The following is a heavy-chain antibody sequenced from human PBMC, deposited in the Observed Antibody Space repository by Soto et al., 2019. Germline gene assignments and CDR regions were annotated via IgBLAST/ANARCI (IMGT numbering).Heavy chain of an antibody. J-gene: IGHJ4*02. CDR2: IYHSGST. CDR3: ARAREGDYDILTGYYTPSHFDY. Sequence: SETLSLTCAVSGYSISSGYYWGFIRQPPGKGLEWIGSIYHSGSTYYNPSLKSRVTISVDTSKNQFSLKLSSVTAADTAVYYCARAREGDYDILTGYYTPSHFDYWGQGTLVTVSS. D-gene: IGHD3-9*01. V-gene: IGHV4-38-2*01. CDR1: GYSISSGYY.